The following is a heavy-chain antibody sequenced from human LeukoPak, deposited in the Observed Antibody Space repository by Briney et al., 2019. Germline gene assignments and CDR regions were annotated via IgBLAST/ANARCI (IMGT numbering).Heavy chain of an antibody. CDR3: ARDGDPYEGSGYFLRHKFAGGLNYFKY. Sequence: SGGSLRLSCAASGFTFSSYAMPWVRQAPGKGLEWVADISYDGSSEYYADPGKGRFTISRDNSKNTLYLQMDSLRAEDTAVYYCARDGDPYEGSGYFLRHKFAGGLNYFKYWGQGSLVTVSS. CDR1: GFTFSSYA. CDR2: ISYDGSSE. D-gene: IGHD3-22*01. V-gene: IGHV3-30-3*01. J-gene: IGHJ4*02.